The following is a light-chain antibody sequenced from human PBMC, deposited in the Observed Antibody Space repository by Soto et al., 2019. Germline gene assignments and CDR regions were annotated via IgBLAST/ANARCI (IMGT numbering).Light chain of an antibody. V-gene: IGLV1-44*01. CDR2: SNC. CDR1: SSNIESNT. CDR3: AAWDDILNGYV. J-gene: IGLJ1*01. Sequence: QSVLAQPPSASGTPGQRVTISCSGSSSNIESNTVTWYQQLPGTAPKLVIYSNCDRPSGVPDRFSGSTSGTSASLVIRGLQSEDEADYYCAAWDDILNGYVFGGGTKVTAL.